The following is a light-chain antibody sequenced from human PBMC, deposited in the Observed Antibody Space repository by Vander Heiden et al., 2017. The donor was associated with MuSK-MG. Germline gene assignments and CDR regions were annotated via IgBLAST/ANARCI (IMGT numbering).Light chain of an antibody. Sequence: QSALTQPRSVSGSPGQSVTISCTGTSSDVGGYNFVSWYQQHPGKAPKLMIYDVTERPSGVPDRFSGSKSGNTASLTISGLQAEDEADYYCCSYAGSYSVHVDFGGGTKLTVL. J-gene: IGLJ2*01. CDR2: DVT. CDR1: SSDVGGYNF. V-gene: IGLV2-11*01. CDR3: CSYAGSYSVHVD.